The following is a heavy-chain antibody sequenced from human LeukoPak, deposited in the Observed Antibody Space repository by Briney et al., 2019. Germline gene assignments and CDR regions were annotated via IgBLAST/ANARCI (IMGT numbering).Heavy chain of an antibody. CDR2: IYYSGST. J-gene: IGHJ4*02. CDR1: GGSISSSSYY. V-gene: IGHV4-39*01. Sequence: SETLSLTCTVSGGSISSSSYYWGWIRQPPGKGLEWIGSIYYSGSTYYNPSLKSRVTISVDTSKNQFSLKLSSVTAADTAVYYCARVEGLGGYDYSGDYGGQGTLVTVPS. CDR3: ARVEGLGGYDYSGDY. D-gene: IGHD5-12*01.